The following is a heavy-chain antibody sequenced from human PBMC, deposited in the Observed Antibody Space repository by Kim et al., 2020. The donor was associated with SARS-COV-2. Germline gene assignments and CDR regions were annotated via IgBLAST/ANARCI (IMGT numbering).Heavy chain of an antibody. CDR3: AKDLRNGFRLRFLEWLFLFDY. CDR2: ISGSGGST. CDR1: GFTFSSYA. Sequence: GGSLRLSCAASGFTFSSYAMSWVRQAPGKGLEWVSAISGSGGSTYYADSVKGRFTISRDNSKNTLYLQMNSLRAEDTAVYYCAKDLRNGFRLRFLEWLFLFDYWGQGTLVTVSS. V-gene: IGHV3-23*01. J-gene: IGHJ4*02. D-gene: IGHD3-3*01.